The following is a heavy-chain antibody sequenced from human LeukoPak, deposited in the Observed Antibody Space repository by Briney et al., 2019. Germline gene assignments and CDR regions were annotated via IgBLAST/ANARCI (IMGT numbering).Heavy chain of an antibody. CDR1: GFTFSSYG. D-gene: IGHD4-11*01. CDR3: AKVSSSNYDYYFDY. J-gene: IGHJ4*02. V-gene: IGHV3-30*18. Sequence: PGGSLRLSCPASGFTFSSYGMHWVRQAPGKGLEWVAVISYDGSNKYYADSVKGRFTISRDNSKNTLYLQMNSLRAEDTAVYYCAKVSSSNYDYYFDYWGQGTLVTVSS. CDR2: ISYDGSNK.